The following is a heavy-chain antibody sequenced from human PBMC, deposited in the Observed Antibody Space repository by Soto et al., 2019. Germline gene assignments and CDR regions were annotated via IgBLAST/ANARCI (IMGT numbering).Heavy chain of an antibody. CDR1: GFTFSSYG. CDR2: IWYDGSNK. CDR3: ARSPSAGRPHSPVSYYGMDV. J-gene: IGHJ6*02. D-gene: IGHD3-10*01. Sequence: GGSLRLSCAASGFTFSSYGMHWVRQAPGKGLEWVAVIWYDGSNKYYADSVKGRFTISRDNSKNTLYLQMNSLRAEDTAVYYCARSPSAGRPHSPVSYYGMDVWGQGTTVTVSS. V-gene: IGHV3-33*01.